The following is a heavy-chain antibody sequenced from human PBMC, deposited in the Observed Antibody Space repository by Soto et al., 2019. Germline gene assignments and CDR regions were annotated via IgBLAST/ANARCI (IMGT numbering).Heavy chain of an antibody. J-gene: IGHJ6*02. CDR2: INTGNGNT. CDR1: GYTFTSYA. CDR3: ARVIAARLYYYYGMDV. V-gene: IGHV1-3*04. Sequence: QVQLVQSGAEVKKPGASVKVSCKASGYTFTSYAMHWVRQAPGQRLEWMGWINTGNGNTKYSQKFQGRVTITRDTSASTAYMELSSLRSEDTAVYHCARVIAARLYYYYGMDVWGQGTTVTVSS. D-gene: IGHD6-6*01.